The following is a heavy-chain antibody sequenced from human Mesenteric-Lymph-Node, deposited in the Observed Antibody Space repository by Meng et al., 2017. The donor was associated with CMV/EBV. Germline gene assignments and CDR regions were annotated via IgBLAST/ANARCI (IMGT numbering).Heavy chain of an antibody. Sequence: GESLKISCAASGFTFSSFDMHWVRQAPGKGLEWVAVISNDGSKKYQAESVKGRFTIFRDNSENTLYLQMDSLRVEDTALYYCARNNFGDYCDNWGQGTLVTVSS. CDR3: ARNNFGDYCDN. D-gene: IGHD1/OR15-1a*01. V-gene: IGHV3-30-3*01. CDR2: ISNDGSKK. CDR1: GFTFSSFD. J-gene: IGHJ4*02.